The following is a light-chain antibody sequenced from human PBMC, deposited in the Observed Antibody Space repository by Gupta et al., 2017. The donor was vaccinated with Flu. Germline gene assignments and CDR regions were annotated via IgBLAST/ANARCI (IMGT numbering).Light chain of an antibody. V-gene: IGLV1-44*01. J-gene: IGLJ3*02. CDR1: RSDIGSNI. Sequence: SVLTQPPSASGTPGQRVTISWSGSRSDIGSNIVNWYQQVPGTAPRLLIYDNNKRPLGVPDRVSGSKSGTSASLAISGLQSEDEADYFCATWDDTLNRQVFGGGSKLTVL. CDR3: ATWDDTLNRQV. CDR2: DNN.